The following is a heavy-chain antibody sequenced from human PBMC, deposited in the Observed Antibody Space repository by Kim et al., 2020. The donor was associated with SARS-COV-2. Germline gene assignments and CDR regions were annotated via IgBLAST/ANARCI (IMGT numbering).Heavy chain of an antibody. J-gene: IGHJ3*02. Sequence: SETLSLTCTVSGGSISSSNYYWGWIRQPPGKGLEWIGSIYYSGGTYYKPSLKSRVTISVDTSKSQFSLKLNSVTAADTAVYFCARQQVYDTSGYYDVGAFDIWGQGTMVTSLQ. CDR2: IYYSGGT. V-gene: IGHV4-39*01. CDR3: ARQQVYDTSGYYDVGAFDI. D-gene: IGHD3-22*01. CDR1: GGSISSSNYY.